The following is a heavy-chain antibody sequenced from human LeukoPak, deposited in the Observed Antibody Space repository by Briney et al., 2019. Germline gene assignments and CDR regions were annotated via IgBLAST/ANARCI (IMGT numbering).Heavy chain of an antibody. CDR2: INPSGGST. D-gene: IGHD6-19*01. CDR1: GYTFIAYY. V-gene: IGHV1-46*01. J-gene: IGHJ4*02. CDR3: ARGGSLAVAPHLYYFDY. Sequence: ASVTVSCKASGYTFIAYYIHWVRQAPGQGLEWMGIINPSGGSTTYAQNFQGRVTMTRDTSTSAVYMELSSLGSEDTAVYYCARGGSLAVAPHLYYFDYWGQGTLVTVSS.